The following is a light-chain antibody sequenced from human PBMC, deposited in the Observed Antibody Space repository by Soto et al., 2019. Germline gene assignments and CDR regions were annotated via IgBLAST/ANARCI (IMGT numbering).Light chain of an antibody. CDR2: DAT. J-gene: IGKJ2*01. CDR3: RQYNTFPHT. CDR1: QMIARW. V-gene: IGKV1-5*01. Sequence: IQMTQSPSTLSASVGDTVTLTCRSSQMIARWLAWYQQKPGTAPRLIIDDATSLQSGVPSRFSASASGTDFTLTSSSLHPDDFATYYCRQYNTFPHTFGQGTKLEI.